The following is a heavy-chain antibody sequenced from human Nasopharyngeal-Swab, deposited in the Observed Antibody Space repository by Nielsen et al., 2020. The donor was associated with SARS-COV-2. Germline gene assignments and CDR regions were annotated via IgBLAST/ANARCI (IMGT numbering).Heavy chain of an antibody. CDR3: ARDRITFGGVIVKGDAFDI. Sequence: VRQAPGKGLEWVAVIWYDGSNEYYADSVKGRFTISRDNSKNTLYLQMNSLRAEDTAVYYCARDRITFGGVIVKGDAFDIWGQGTMVTVSS. CDR2: IWYDGSNE. V-gene: IGHV3-33*01. D-gene: IGHD3-16*02. J-gene: IGHJ3*02.